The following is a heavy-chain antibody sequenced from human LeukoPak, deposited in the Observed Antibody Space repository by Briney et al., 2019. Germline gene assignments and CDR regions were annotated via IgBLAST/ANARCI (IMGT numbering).Heavy chain of an antibody. CDR2: VKQDGSER. J-gene: IGHJ4*02. CDR1: GFTFSSYW. Sequence: GGPLRLSGAASGFTFSSYWMSWVRQTPGNGREWVANVKQDGSERYFVDSVKGRFTISRDNAKSSLFLQMNSLRAEDTAVYYCARGLGAPDYWGQGTLVTVSS. CDR3: ARGLGAPDY. D-gene: IGHD1-26*01. V-gene: IGHV3-7*01.